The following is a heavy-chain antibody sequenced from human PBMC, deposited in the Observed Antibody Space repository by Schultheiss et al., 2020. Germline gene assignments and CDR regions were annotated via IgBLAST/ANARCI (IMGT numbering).Heavy chain of an antibody. J-gene: IGHJ6*03. CDR2: ISYDGSNK. V-gene: IGHV3-30*18. CDR1: GFTFSSYG. Sequence: GGSLRLSCAASGFTFSSYGMHWVRQAPGKGLEWVAVISYDGSNKYYADSVKGRFTISRDNSKNTLYLQMNSLRAEDTAVYYCAKSALPILGYCSGGSCYYYYYYMDVWGKGTTVTVSS. D-gene: IGHD2-15*01. CDR3: AKSALPILGYCSGGSCYYYYYYMDV.